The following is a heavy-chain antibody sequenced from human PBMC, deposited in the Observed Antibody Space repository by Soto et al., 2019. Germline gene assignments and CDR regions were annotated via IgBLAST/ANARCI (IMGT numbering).Heavy chain of an antibody. J-gene: IGHJ6*02. Sequence: QVQLVQSGAEVKKPGASVKVSCKASGYTFTSYYMHWVRQAPGQGLEWMGIINPSGGSTSYAQKFQGRVTMTRDTSTSTVYMELSSLRSEATAVYYCARDPEWCMLTRNYDYYGMDVWGQGTTVTVSS. D-gene: IGHD2-8*01. CDR3: ARDPEWCMLTRNYDYYGMDV. CDR2: INPSGGST. V-gene: IGHV1-46*01. CDR1: GYTFTSYY.